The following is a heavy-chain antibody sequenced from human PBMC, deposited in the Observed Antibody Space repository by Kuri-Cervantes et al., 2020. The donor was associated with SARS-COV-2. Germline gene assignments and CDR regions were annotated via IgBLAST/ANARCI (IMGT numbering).Heavy chain of an antibody. J-gene: IGHJ2*01. Sequence: GGSLRLSCAASGFTFSDYYMSWIRQAPGEGLEWVSYISSSSSYTNYADSVKGRFTISRDNAKNSLYLQMNSLRAEDTAVYYCASRGNSRNWYFDLWGRGTLVTVSS. D-gene: IGHD2/OR15-2a*01. V-gene: IGHV3-11*03. CDR3: ASRGNSRNWYFDL. CDR2: ISSSSSYT. CDR1: GFTFSDYY.